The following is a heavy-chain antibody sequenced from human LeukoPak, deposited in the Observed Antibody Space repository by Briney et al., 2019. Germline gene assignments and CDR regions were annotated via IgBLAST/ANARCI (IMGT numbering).Heavy chain of an antibody. CDR2: ISSNGGST. D-gene: IGHD6-13*01. Sequence: GGSLRLSCAASGFTFSSYAMHWVRQAPGKGLEYVSAISSNGGSTYYANSVKGRFTISRDNSKNTLYLQMGSLRAEAMAVYYCARQLVRDYFDYWGQGTLVTVSS. CDR3: ARQLVRDYFDY. V-gene: IGHV3-64*01. J-gene: IGHJ4*02. CDR1: GFTFSSYA.